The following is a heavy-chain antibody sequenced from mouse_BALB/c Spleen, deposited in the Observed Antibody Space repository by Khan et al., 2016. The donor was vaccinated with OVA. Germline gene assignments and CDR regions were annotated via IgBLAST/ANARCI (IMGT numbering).Heavy chain of an antibody. CDR1: GYSITSGYA. D-gene: IGHD1-1*01. J-gene: IGHJ2*01. CDR2: ISYSGVT. CDR3: ARGNYYGYYIDY. Sequence: VQLKQSGPGLVKPSQSLSLTCTVTGYSITSGYAWNWIRQFPGNKLEWMGYISYSGVTSYTPSLKSRISITRYTSKNQFFLQLNSVTTEDTATYYCARGNYYGYYIDYWGQGTTLTVSS. V-gene: IGHV3-2*02.